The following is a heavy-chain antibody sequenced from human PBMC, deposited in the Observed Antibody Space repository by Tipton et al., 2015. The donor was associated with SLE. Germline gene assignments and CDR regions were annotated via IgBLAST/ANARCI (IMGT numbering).Heavy chain of an antibody. Sequence: TLSLTCTVSGASINTFYWGWIRQPAGKGLEWIGRFHTSGSTNYNPSLKSRVTMSVDTSKNQFSLKLSSVTAADTAMYYCVVCSPSSCSYFDYWGQGRLVTVSS. V-gene: IGHV4-4*07. CDR2: FHTSGST. D-gene: IGHD2-2*01. CDR3: VVCSPSSCSYFDY. CDR1: GASINTFY. J-gene: IGHJ4*02.